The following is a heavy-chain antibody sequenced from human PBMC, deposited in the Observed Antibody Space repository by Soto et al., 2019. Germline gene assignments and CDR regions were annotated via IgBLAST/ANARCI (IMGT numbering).Heavy chain of an antibody. D-gene: IGHD1-26*01. V-gene: IGHV3-30*04. J-gene: IGHJ6*02. CDR3: ARGGGGYHYYGMDV. Sequence: QVQLVESGGGVVQPGRSLRLSCVASGFTFSGYALHWVRQAPGKGLEWVALISYNGGYEYQAEAVKGRFTISRDNSKNTVYLQMDNLRAEDTAVYSCARGGGGYHYYGMDVWGQGTAVTVSS. CDR1: GFTFSGYA. CDR2: ISYNGGYE.